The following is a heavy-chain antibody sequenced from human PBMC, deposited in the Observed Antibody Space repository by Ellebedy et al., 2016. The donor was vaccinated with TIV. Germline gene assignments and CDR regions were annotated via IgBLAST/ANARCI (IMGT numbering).Heavy chain of an antibody. CDR2: ISAYNGNT. CDR3: ASVVVPADNTGGYYYYMDV. J-gene: IGHJ6*03. Sequence: ASVKVSCXASGYTFTSYGISWVRQAPGQGLEWMGWISAYNGNTNYAQKLQGRVTMTTDTSTSTAYMELRSLRSDDTAVYYCASVVVPADNTGGYYYYMDVWGKGTTVTVSS. V-gene: IGHV1-18*01. D-gene: IGHD2-2*01. CDR1: GYTFTSYG.